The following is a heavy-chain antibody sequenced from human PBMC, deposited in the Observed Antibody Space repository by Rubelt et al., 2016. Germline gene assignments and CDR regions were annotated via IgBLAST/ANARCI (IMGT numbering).Heavy chain of an antibody. CDR1: GFTFNSFA. D-gene: IGHD1-7*01. J-gene: IGHJ3*02. CDR3: ARENWDYGRGAFDI. V-gene: IGHV3-30-3*01. CDR2: IQNDGSIE. Sequence: QVQLVESGGGVVQPGRSLRLSCAASGFTFNSFAMHWVRQAPGKGLEWVAAIQNDGSIEYYAESVKGRFTISRDNSKAALAVQMNRLGAEYTAMYYCARENWDYGRGAFDIWGQGTMVTVSS.